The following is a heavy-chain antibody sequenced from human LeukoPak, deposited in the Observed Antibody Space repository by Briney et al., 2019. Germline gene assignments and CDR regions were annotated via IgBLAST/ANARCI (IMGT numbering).Heavy chain of an antibody. CDR2: IVVGSGNT. CDR1: GFTFTSSA. D-gene: IGHD1-1*01. V-gene: IGHV1-58*02. Sequence: SVKVSCKASGFTFTSSAIQWVRQARGQRLEWIGWIVVGSGNTNYAQKFQEGVTITRDMSTSTAYMELSSLRSEDTAVYYCAADPGKPDAFDIWGQGTMVTVSS. J-gene: IGHJ3*02. CDR3: AADPGKPDAFDI.